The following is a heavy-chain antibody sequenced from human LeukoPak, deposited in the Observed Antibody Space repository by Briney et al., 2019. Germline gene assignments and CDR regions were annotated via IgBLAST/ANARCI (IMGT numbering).Heavy chain of an antibody. CDR2: MNPNSGNT. D-gene: IGHD6-6*01. CDR3: AGRIAARGYNYYGMDV. V-gene: IGHV1-8*01. CDR1: GYTFTSYD. J-gene: IGHJ6*02. Sequence: ASVKVSCKASGYTFTSYDINWVRQAPGQGLEWMGWMNPNSGNTGYAQKFQGRVTMTRNTSISTAYMELSSLRSEDTAVYYCAGRIAARGYNYYGMDVWGQGTTVTVSS.